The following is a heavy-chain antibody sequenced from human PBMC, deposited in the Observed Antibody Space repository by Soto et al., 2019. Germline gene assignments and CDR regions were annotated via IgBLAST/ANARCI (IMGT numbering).Heavy chain of an antibody. CDR1: GSALTGDY. J-gene: IGHJ6*02. Sequence: ASVKRSCTAAGSALTGDYGHWGRQDHGQGLEVMGWINPNSGGTNYAQKFQGWVTMTRDTSISTAYMELSRLRSDDTAVYYCARADFHSSSWHLVDYYYGMDVWGQGTSATLPS. D-gene: IGHD6-13*01. CDR2: INPNSGGT. CDR3: ARADFHSSSWHLVDYYYGMDV. V-gene: IGHV1-2*04.